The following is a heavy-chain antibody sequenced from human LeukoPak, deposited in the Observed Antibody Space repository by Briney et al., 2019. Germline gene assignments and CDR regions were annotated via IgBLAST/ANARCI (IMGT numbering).Heavy chain of an antibody. CDR1: GFTFSSYG. CDR2: IWYDGSNK. V-gene: IGHV3-33*01. CDR3: ARDGGATYYYDSSGVDAHGMDV. J-gene: IGHJ6*02. Sequence: GGSLRLSCAASGFTFSSYGMHWVRQAPGKGLEWVAVIWYDGSNKYYADSVKGRFTISRDNSKNTLYLQMNSLRAEDTAVYYCARDGGATYYYDSSGVDAHGMDVWGQGTTVTVSS. D-gene: IGHD3-22*01.